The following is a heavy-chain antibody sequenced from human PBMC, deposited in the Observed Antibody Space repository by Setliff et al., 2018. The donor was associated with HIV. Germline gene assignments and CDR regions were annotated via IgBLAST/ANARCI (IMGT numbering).Heavy chain of an antibody. CDR1: GYSFKTYW. CDR3: GRSGKSGELYAY. D-gene: IGHD3-10*01. Sequence: GESLKISCKGSGYSFKTYWIGWVRQLPGKGLEWMGIIYPIDSDTKYSPSFWGRVTISVDKSTNTAYLHWNSLRPADTAMYYCGRSGKSGELYAYWGQGTQVTGLL. J-gene: IGHJ4*02. CDR2: IYPIDSDT. V-gene: IGHV5-51*01.